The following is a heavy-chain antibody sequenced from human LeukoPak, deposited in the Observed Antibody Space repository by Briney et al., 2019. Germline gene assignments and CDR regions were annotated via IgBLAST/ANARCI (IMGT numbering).Heavy chain of an antibody. J-gene: IGHJ4*02. V-gene: IGHV3-74*01. Sequence: PGGSLRLSCAASGFTFSSYWMHCVRQAPGKGLVWVSRIKSDGSTTTYADSVKGRFTISRENAKNALYLQMNSLRAEDTAVYYCARVVDTHFDYWGQGTLVTVSS. CDR2: IKSDGSTT. CDR1: GFTFSSYW. D-gene: IGHD5-18*01. CDR3: ARVVDTHFDY.